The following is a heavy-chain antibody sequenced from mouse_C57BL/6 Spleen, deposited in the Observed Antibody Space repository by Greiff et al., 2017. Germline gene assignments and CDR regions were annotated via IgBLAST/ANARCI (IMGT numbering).Heavy chain of an antibody. CDR1: GFTFSSYT. CDR2: ISGGGGNT. J-gene: IGHJ3*01. D-gene: IGHD2-4*01. CDR3: ARPPYDYDSWFAY. V-gene: IGHV5-9*01. Sequence: EVKLQESGGGLVKPGGSLKLSCAASGFTFSSYTMSWVRQTPEKRLEWVATISGGGGNTYYPDSVKGRFTISRDNAKNTLYLQMSSLRSEDTALYYCARPPYDYDSWFAYWGQGTLVTVSA.